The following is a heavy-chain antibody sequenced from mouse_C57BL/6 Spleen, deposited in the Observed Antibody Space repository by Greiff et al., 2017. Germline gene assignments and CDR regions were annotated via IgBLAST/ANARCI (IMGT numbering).Heavy chain of an antibody. CDR1: GYSFTSGYY. Sequence: ESGPGLVKPSQSLSLTCSVTGYSFTSGYYWNWIRQFPGNKLEWMGYISYDGGNNYNPSLKNRISITRDTSKNQFFLKLNSVTTEDTATYYCARGDLYYGSSYYFDVWGTGTTVTVAS. D-gene: IGHD1-1*01. CDR2: ISYDGGN. J-gene: IGHJ1*03. V-gene: IGHV3-6*01. CDR3: ARGDLYYGSSYYFDV.